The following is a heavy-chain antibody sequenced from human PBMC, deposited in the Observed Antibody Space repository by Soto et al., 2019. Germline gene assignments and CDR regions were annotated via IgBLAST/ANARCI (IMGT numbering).Heavy chain of an antibody. CDR3: AKSEDIVVVPAAMFYYYYMDV. J-gene: IGHJ6*03. D-gene: IGHD2-2*01. Sequence: GGSLRLSCAASGFTFSSYAMSWVRQAPGKGLEWVSAISGSGGSTYYADSVKGRFTISRDNSKNTLYLQMNSLRAEDTAVYYCAKSEDIVVVPAAMFYYYYMDVWGKGTTVTVSS. CDR1: GFTFSSYA. V-gene: IGHV3-23*01. CDR2: ISGSGGST.